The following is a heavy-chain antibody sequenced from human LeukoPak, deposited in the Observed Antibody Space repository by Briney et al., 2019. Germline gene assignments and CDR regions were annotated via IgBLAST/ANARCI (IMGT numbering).Heavy chain of an antibody. CDR3: ARGDTYYYDSSGYGPFDY. CDR1: GFTFSDYY. J-gene: IGHJ4*02. Sequence: GGSLRLSCAASGFTFSDYYMSWIRQAPGKGLEWVSYISSSSTYTNHADSVKGRFTISRDNAKNSLYLQMNSLRAEDTAVYYCARGDTYYYDSSGYGPFDYWGQGTLVTVSS. CDR2: ISSSSTYT. D-gene: IGHD3-22*01. V-gene: IGHV3-11*05.